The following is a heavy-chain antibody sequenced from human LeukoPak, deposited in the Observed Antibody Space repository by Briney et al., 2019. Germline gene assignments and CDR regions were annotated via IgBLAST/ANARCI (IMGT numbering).Heavy chain of an antibody. CDR3: ARGRGASTDRAFDI. Sequence: SETLSLTCTVSGGSISSYYWSWIRQPAGKGLDWIGRIYTSESTNYSPSLKSRVTMSVDTSKNQFSLKLSSVTAADTAVYYCARGRGASTDRAFDIWGQGTMVTVSS. CDR1: GGSISSYY. CDR2: IYTSEST. J-gene: IGHJ3*02. D-gene: IGHD2-15*01. V-gene: IGHV4-4*07.